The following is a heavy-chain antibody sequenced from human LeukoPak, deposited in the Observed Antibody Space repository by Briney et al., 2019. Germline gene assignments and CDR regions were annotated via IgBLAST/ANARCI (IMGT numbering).Heavy chain of an antibody. CDR2: INPNSGGT. V-gene: IGHV1-2*06. J-gene: IGHJ5*02. CDR1: GYTFTGYY. Sequence: ASVKVSCKASGYTFTGYYMHWVRQAPGRGLEWMGRINPNSGGTNYAQKFQGRVTMTRDTSISTAYMELSRLRSDDTAVYYCARAYSGSQNWFDPWGQGTLVTVSS. CDR3: ARAYSGSQNWFDP. D-gene: IGHD1-26*01.